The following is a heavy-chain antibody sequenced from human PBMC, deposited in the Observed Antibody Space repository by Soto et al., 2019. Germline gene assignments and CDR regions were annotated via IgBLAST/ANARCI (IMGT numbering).Heavy chain of an antibody. CDR3: ARDDSGYSGSHYIDYLNF. D-gene: IGHD1-26*01. CDR2: INAGNGNT. J-gene: IGHJ4*02. CDR1: GYTFTSYA. V-gene: IGHV1-3*01. Sequence: ASVKVSCKASGYTFTSYAMHWVRQAPGQRLEWMGWINAGNGNTKYSQKFQGRVTITRDTSASTTYMELSSLTSEDTAIYYCARDDSGYSGSHYIDYLNFWGQGTLVTVSS.